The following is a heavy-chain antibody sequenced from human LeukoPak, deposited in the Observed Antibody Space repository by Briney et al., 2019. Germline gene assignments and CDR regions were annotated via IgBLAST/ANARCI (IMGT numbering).Heavy chain of an antibody. Sequence: PSETLSLTGTVSGYSISSVYYWGWIRQPPGKGLEGIGSIYHSGSTYYNPSLKSRVTISVDTSKNQFSLKLSSVTAADTAVYYCATYSGSYYIPFDYWGQGTLVTVSS. V-gene: IGHV4-38-2*02. CDR1: GYSISSVYY. CDR3: ATYSGSYYIPFDY. D-gene: IGHD1-26*01. J-gene: IGHJ4*02. CDR2: IYHSGST.